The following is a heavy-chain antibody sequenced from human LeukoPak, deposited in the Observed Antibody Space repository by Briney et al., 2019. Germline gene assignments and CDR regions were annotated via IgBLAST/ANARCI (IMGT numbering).Heavy chain of an antibody. CDR2: IYSGGST. CDR3: ARAGAVEVFDY. Sequence: GGSLSLSCAASGFTVGSNYMSWVRQAPGKGMEWVSVIYSGGSTYYADSVKGRFTISRDNSKNTLYLQMNSLRAEDTAVYYCARAGAVEVFDYWGQGTLVTVSS. CDR1: GFTVGSNY. J-gene: IGHJ4*02. V-gene: IGHV3-53*01. D-gene: IGHD6-19*01.